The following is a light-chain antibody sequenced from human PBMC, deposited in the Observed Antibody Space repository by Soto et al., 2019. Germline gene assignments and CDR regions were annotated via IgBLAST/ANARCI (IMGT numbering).Light chain of an antibody. J-gene: IGKJ4*01. CDR1: LDISTL. CDR3: QQANSFPLP. Sequence: DIQMTQAPSSVSASVGDRVTLTSRASLDISTLLAWYQQKPGKAPKLLIYAASSLQRGVPSRFSGSGSGTNFTLSFSSLQPEDFATYICQQANSFPLPFGGGTRVEIK. CDR2: AAS. V-gene: IGKV1-12*01.